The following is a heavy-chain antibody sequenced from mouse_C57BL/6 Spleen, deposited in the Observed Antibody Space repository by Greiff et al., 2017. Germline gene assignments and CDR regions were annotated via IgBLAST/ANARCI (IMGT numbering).Heavy chain of an antibody. CDR1: GYTFTSYW. CDR3: ARSDYEKNYFDY. J-gene: IGHJ2*01. D-gene: IGHD2-4*01. Sequence: QVQLQQPGAELVMPGASVKLSCKASGYTFTSYWMHWVKQRPGQGLEWIGEIDPSDSYTTYNQKFKGKSTLTVDKSSRTAYMQLSSLTSEDDAVYYCARSDYEKNYFDYWGQGTTLTVSS. V-gene: IGHV1-69*01. CDR2: IDPSDSYT.